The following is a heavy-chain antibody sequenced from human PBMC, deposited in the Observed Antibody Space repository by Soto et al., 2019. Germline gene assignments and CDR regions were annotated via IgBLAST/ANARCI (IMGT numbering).Heavy chain of an antibody. J-gene: IGHJ6*02. CDR1: GYTLTSYD. D-gene: IGHD3-3*01. Sequence: ASVKVSCKASGYTLTSYDINWVRQATGQGLEWMGWMNPNSGNTGYAQKFQGRVAMTRNTSISTAYMELSSLRSEDTAVYYCARSKGNDYDFWSGYPLNIYYYYGMDVWGQGTTVTVSS. CDR2: MNPNSGNT. CDR3: ARSKGNDYDFWSGYPLNIYYYYGMDV. V-gene: IGHV1-8*02.